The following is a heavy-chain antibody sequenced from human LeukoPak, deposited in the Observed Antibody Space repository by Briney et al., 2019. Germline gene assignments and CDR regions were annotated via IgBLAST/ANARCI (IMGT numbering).Heavy chain of an antibody. J-gene: IGHJ2*01. D-gene: IGHD6-13*01. Sequence: GGSLRLSCAASGFTFSSFAMHWVRQAPGKGLEWVASITYDGKNEYYADSVKGRFTISRDNSKNTLYLQMSSLRGEDTAIYSCTKDRTSTWTPNWYFDLWGRGTLVTVSS. CDR3: TKDRTSTWTPNWYFDL. CDR2: ITYDGKNE. V-gene: IGHV3-30*04. CDR1: GFTFSSFA.